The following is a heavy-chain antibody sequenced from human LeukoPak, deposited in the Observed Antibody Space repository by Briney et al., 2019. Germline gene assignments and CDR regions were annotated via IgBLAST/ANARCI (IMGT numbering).Heavy chain of an antibody. CDR2: IYYSGTT. Sequence: SETLSLTCIVSGGSVSSGGYYWSWIRQHPGRGLEWIGYIYYSGTTYYNPSLKSRVTMSVDSSKNQFSLKLSSVTAADTAVYYCARVEWTAVAGTGYDYYGMDVWGQGTTVTVSS. D-gene: IGHD6-19*01. CDR3: ARVEWTAVAGTGYDYYGMDV. J-gene: IGHJ6*02. CDR1: GGSVSSGGYY. V-gene: IGHV4-31*03.